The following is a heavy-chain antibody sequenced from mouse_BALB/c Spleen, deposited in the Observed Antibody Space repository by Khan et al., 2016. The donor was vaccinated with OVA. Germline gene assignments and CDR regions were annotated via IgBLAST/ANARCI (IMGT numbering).Heavy chain of an antibody. Sequence: EVELVESGGGLVQPGGSRKLSCAASGFTFSRFGMHWVRQAPEKGLEWVAYISSGSSTIYYADTLKGRFTISRDNPKNTLFLQMTSLRSEDTARDYCARDSNFDYWGQGTTLTGSS. CDR1: GFTFSRFG. CDR2: ISSGSSTI. CDR3: ARDSNFDY. J-gene: IGHJ2*01. V-gene: IGHV5-17*02.